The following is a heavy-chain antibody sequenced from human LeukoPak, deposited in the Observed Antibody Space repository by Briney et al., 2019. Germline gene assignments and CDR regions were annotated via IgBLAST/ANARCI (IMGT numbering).Heavy chain of an antibody. J-gene: IGHJ6*03. D-gene: IGHD2-2*01. CDR2: ISYDGSNK. CDR3: ARLQLGYCSSTSCPYFLYYYYYMDV. CDR1: GFTFSSYW. V-gene: IGHV3-30*03. Sequence: GGSLRLSCAASGFTFSSYWMHWVRQAPGKGLEWVAVISYDGSNKYYADSVKGRFTISRDNSKNTLYLQMNSLRSDDTAVYYCARLQLGYCSSTSCPYFLYYYYYMDVWGKGTTVTVSS.